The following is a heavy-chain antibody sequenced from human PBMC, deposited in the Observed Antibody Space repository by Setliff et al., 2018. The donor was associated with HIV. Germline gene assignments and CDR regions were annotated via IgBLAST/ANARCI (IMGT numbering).Heavy chain of an antibody. CDR2: ISGSGASI. V-gene: IGHV3-23*01. CDR1: GFTFSSYS. CDR3: ARAVHSGWYYFDY. D-gene: IGHD6-19*01. J-gene: IGHJ4*02. Sequence: GGSLRLSCAASGFTFSSYSMNWVRQAPGKGLEWVSVISGSGASIHYADSVKGRFTISRDNSKNTLYLQMNSLRAEDTAVYYCARAVHSGWYYFDYWGQGTLVTVSS.